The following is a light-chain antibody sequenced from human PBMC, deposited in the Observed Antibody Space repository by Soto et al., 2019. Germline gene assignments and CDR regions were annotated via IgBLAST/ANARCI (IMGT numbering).Light chain of an antibody. J-gene: IGLJ2*01. CDR1: SGHSNYA. CDR2: LNSDGSH. CDR3: QTWGTGIQV. Sequence: QTVVTQSPSASASLGASVKLTCTLSSGHSNYAIAWHQQQPEKGPRYLMKLNSDGSHSRGDGIPDRFSGSRSGAERYLTISSLQSEDEADYYCQTWGTGIQVFGGGTKVTVL. V-gene: IGLV4-69*01.